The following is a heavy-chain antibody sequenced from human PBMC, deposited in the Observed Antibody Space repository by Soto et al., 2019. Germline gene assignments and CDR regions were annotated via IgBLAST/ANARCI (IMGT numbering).Heavy chain of an antibody. Sequence: GGPPRLSCAASGFTFSSYSMNWVRQAPGKGLEWVSYISSSSSTIYYTDSVKGRFTISRDNAKNSRYLQMNSLRAEDTAVYYCARDPGPGIAADGFDYWGQGTLVTVSS. J-gene: IGHJ4*02. V-gene: IGHV3-48*01. CDR1: GFTFSSYS. CDR3: ARDPGPGIAADGFDY. D-gene: IGHD6-13*01. CDR2: ISSSSSTI.